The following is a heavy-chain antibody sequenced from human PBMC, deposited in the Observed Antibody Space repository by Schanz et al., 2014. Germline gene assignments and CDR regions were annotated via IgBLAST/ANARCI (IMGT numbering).Heavy chain of an antibody. CDR2: ISGSSRTI. D-gene: IGHD1-1*01. CDR3: ARGRVLES. V-gene: IGHV3-48*04. Sequence: EVQLVESGGGLVKPGGSLRLSCAAPGFSFSDHAMDWVRQAAGKGLEWVSYISGSSRTIYYADSMKGRFTISRDNAKNSLFLQMNSLRPEDTAVYYCARGRVLESWGQGTLVTVSS. J-gene: IGHJ5*02. CDR1: GFSFSDHA.